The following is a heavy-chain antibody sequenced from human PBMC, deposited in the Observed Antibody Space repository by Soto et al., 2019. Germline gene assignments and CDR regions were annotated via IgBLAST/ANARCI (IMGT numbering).Heavy chain of an antibody. CDR3: VIDSDRSGFDWFDP. CDR2: IIPIFGTA. CDR1: GGTFSSYA. V-gene: IGHV1-69*13. D-gene: IGHD3-22*01. J-gene: IGHJ5*02. Sequence: SVKVSCKASGGTFSSYAISWVRQAPGQGLEWMGGIIPIFGTANYAQKFQGRVTITADESTSTAYMELSSLRSEDTAVYYCVIDSDRSGFDWFDPWGQGTLVTLSS.